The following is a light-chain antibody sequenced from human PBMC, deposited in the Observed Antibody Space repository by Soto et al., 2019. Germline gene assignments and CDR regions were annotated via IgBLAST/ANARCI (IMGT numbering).Light chain of an antibody. J-gene: IGKJ4*01. Sequence: DIQMTQSPSSLSASVGGRVTITCRASQTSSIFLNWYQHKPGKPPTLLIYTASSLQSGVPSRFSGRGSGTDCTLTISSLQPADFATDYCQQSYKTPLTFGGGTKVDIK. CDR1: QTSSIF. CDR2: TAS. CDR3: QQSYKTPLT. V-gene: IGKV1-39*01.